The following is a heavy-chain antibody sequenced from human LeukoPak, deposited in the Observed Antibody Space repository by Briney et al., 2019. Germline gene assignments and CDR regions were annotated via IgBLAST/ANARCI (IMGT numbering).Heavy chain of an antibody. Sequence: GGSLRLSCAASGFTFSSYGMGWVRQAPGKGLEWVSNNADSVKGRFTISRDNSKNTLYLQMNSLRAEDTAVYYCANREGAAGFSFDYWGQGTLVTVSS. CDR1: GFTFSSYG. D-gene: IGHD6-13*01. J-gene: IGHJ4*02. V-gene: IGHV3-23*01. CDR3: ANREGAAGFSFDY.